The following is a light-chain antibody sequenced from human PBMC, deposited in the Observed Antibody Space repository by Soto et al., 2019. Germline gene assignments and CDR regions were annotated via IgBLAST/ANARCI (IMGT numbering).Light chain of an antibody. V-gene: IGLV2-14*01. CDR3: TSYTTSRTHWV. CDR2: EVS. J-gene: IGLJ3*02. CDR1: SSDVGGYNY. Sequence: QSALTQPASVSGSPGQSITISCTGTSSDVGGYNYASWYQQHPGKAPKLMIYEVSNRPSGVSNRFSGSKSGNTASLTISGLQAEDEADYYCTSYTTSRTHWVFGGGTKLTVL.